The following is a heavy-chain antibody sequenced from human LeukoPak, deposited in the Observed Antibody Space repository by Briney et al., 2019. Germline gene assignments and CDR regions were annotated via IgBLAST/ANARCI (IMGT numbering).Heavy chain of an antibody. CDR2: ISYIGST. CDR3: ARDLVTVTKGFDV. D-gene: IGHD4-17*01. J-gene: IGHJ3*01. Sequence: SETLSLTCAVSDDSFSSHYWTWIRQPPGKGLEWIGYISYIGSTNYNPSLKSRVTISIDTSRNQFSLRLSSVTAADTAVYYCARDLVTVTKGFDVWGQGTMVSVSS. CDR1: DDSFSSHY. V-gene: IGHV4-59*11.